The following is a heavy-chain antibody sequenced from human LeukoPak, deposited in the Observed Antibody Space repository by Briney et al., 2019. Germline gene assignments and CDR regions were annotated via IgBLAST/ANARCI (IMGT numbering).Heavy chain of an antibody. V-gene: IGHV3-21*01. CDR2: ISSSSSYI. D-gene: IGHD3-3*01. CDR1: GFTFSSYS. J-gene: IGHJ4*02. CDR3: ARDTTIFGVVIDY. Sequence: GESLRLSCAASGFTFSSYSMNWVRQAPGKGLEWVSSISSSSSYIYYADSVKGRFTISSANAKNSLYLQMNSLRAEDTAVYYCARDTTIFGVVIDYWGQGTLVTVSS.